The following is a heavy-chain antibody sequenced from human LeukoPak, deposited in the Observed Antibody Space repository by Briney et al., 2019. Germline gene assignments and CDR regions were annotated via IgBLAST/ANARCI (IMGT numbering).Heavy chain of an antibody. CDR1: GFTFSSYA. CDR3: ARRTTD. J-gene: IGHJ4*02. Sequence: PGGSLRLSCAASGFTFSSYAMTWVRQPPGKGLEWIGSIYYSGSTYYNPSLKSRVTISVDTSKNQFSLKLSSVTAADTAVYYCARRTTDWGQGTLVTVSS. CDR2: IYYSGST. V-gene: IGHV4-39*01. D-gene: IGHD1-1*01.